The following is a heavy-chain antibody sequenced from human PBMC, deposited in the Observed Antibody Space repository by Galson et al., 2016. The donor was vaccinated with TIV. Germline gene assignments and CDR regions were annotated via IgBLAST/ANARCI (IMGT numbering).Heavy chain of an antibody. CDR3: ARPPYCGGACFKYDS. CDR1: GYILASHV. Sequence: SVKVSCKASGYILASHVMHWVRQAPGQRPEWMGWINVGNGDRKYSQKFQGRVTITRDTSASTVYMELSSLRSEDTAVYYCARPPYCGGACFKYDSWGQGTVVTVSS. J-gene: IGHJ4*02. CDR2: INVGNGDR. D-gene: IGHD2-21*01. V-gene: IGHV1-3*01.